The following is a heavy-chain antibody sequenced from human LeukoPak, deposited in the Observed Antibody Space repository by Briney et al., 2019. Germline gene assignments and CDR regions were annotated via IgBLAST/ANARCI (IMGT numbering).Heavy chain of an antibody. CDR2: ISAYNGNT. CDR1: GGTFSSYA. CDR3: ARDLLVGATILILDY. Sequence: EASVKVSCKASGGTFSSYAISWVRQAPGQGLEWMGWISAYNGNTNYAQKLQGRATMTTDTSTSTAYMELRSLRSDDTAVYYCARDLLVGATILILDYWGQGTLVTVSS. J-gene: IGHJ4*02. D-gene: IGHD1-26*01. V-gene: IGHV1-18*01.